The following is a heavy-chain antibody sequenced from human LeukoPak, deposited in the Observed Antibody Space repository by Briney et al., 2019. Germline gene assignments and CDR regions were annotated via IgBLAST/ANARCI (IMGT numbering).Heavy chain of an antibody. D-gene: IGHD3-9*01. V-gene: IGHV3-48*01. CDR1: GFTFSSYS. Sequence: GGSLRLSCAASGFTFSSYSMNWVRQAPGKGLEWVSYISSSSSTIYYADSVKGRFTISRDNSKNTLYLQMNSLRAEDTAVYYCAKDSTASYDILTGYYKGDAFDIWGQGTMVTVSS. CDR3: AKDSTASYDILTGYYKGDAFDI. CDR2: ISSSSSTI. J-gene: IGHJ3*02.